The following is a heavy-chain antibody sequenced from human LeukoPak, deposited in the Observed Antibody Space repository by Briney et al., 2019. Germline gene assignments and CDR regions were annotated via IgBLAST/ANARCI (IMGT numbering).Heavy chain of an antibody. CDR2: IYYSGST. V-gene: IGHV4-39*01. D-gene: IGHD6-13*01. Sequence: KASETLSLTCTVSGGSISSSSYYWGWIRQPPGKGLEWIGSIYYSGSTYYNPYLKSRVTISVDTSKNQLSLKLTSVTAADTAVYYCARHGGAAGGHWGQGTLVTVSS. J-gene: IGHJ4*02. CDR1: GGSISSSSYY. CDR3: ARHGGAAGGH.